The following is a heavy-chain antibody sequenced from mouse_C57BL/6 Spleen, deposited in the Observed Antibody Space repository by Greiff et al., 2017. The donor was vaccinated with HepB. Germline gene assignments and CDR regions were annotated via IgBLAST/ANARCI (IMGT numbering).Heavy chain of an antibody. J-gene: IGHJ2*01. V-gene: IGHV1-42*01. CDR2: INPSTGGT. CDR1: GYSFTGYY. Sequence: EVKLVESGPELVKPGASVKISCKASGYSFTGYYMNWVKQSPEKSLEWIGEINPSTGGTTYNQKFEAKATLTVDKSSSTAYMQLKSLTSEDSAVYYCARKDDYDEEGDYWGQGTTLTVSS. CDR3: ARKDDYDEEGDY. D-gene: IGHD2-4*01.